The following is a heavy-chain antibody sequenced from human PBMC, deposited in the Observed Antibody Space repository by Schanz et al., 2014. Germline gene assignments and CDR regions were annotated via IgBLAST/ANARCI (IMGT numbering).Heavy chain of an antibody. CDR3: ELITLDRGVRNDY. V-gene: IGHV4-34*01. CDR1: GGSSSDCY. CDR2: INHSGGT. D-gene: IGHD3-10*01. J-gene: IGHJ4*02. Sequence: QVQLQQWGAGLLKASETLSLTCAVYGGSSSDCYWSWIRQPPGKGLGWIGEINHSGGTNYNPSLKSRVTRSVDTSKNQFSLILTSVTAADTAVYYCELITLDRGVRNDYWGQGTLVSVSS.